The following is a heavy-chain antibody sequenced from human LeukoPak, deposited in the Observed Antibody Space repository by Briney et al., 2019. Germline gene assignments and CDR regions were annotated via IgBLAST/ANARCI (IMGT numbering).Heavy chain of an antibody. V-gene: IGHV4-61*01. J-gene: IGHJ4*02. D-gene: IGHD2-21*01. Sequence: SETLSLTCTVSGGSVSSSSYYWSRIRQPPGKGLEWIGYIYYSGSTNYNPSLKSRVTTSIDTSKNQFSLKLSSVTAADTAVYYCARGPSQVIIPDYWGQGTLVTVSS. CDR2: IYYSGST. CDR1: GGSVSSSSYY. CDR3: ARGPSQVIIPDY.